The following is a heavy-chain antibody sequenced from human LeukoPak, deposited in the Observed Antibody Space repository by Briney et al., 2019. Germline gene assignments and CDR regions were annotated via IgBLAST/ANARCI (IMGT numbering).Heavy chain of an antibody. D-gene: IGHD1-14*01. V-gene: IGHV5-51*01. CDR2: INPEDSDT. CDR1: GYSFTNYW. J-gene: IGHJ4*02. Sequence: GESLKISCQGSGYSFTNYWIGWVRQMPGRGLEWMGLINPEDSDTRYTLSFQGQVTLSADKSISTAYLQWSSLKASDTAMYYCARLRGTYSSLGYWGQGTLVTVSS. CDR3: ARLRGTYSSLGY.